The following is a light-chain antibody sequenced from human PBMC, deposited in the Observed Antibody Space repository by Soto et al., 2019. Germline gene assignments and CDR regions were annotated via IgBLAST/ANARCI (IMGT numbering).Light chain of an antibody. CDR3: QQYKSHPFT. CDR2: GAS. J-gene: IGKJ3*01. CDR1: SSF. V-gene: IGKV1-16*01. Sequence: SSFLAWFQQKPGKAPKSLIYGASTLQSGVPSRFSGSGSGTDFTLTISSLQPEDFATYYCQQYKSHPFTFGPGTKVDIK.